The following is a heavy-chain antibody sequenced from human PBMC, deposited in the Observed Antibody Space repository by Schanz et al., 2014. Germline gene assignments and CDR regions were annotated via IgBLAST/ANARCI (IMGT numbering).Heavy chain of an antibody. J-gene: IGHJ4*02. CDR3: ARDGEAAAGCDY. V-gene: IGHV1-8*02. CDR2: FHHEDGDT. CDR1: GYTFTSYD. Sequence: QVQLVQSGAEVKKPGASVKVSCKASGYTFTSYDINWVRQAPGQGLEWMGGFHHEDGDTVYAQKFQGRVTMTRDTSTSTVYMELSSLRSEDTAVYYCARDGEAAAGCDYWGQGTLVTVSS. D-gene: IGHD6-13*01.